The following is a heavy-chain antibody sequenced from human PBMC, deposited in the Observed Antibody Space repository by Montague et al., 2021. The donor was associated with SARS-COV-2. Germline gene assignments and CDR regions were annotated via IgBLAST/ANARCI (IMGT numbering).Heavy chain of an antibody. V-gene: IGHV3-48*03. CDR3: ARAAAYVLVTNRNYDY. CDR2: ISSSGSTI. CDR1: GFTFSSYE. Sequence: LGLSLAASGFTFSSYEMNWVRQAPGKGLEWVSYISSSGSTIYYADSVKGRFTISRDNAKNSLYLQMNSLRAEDTAVYYCARAAAYVLVTNRNYDYWGQGTLVTVSS. J-gene: IGHJ4*02. D-gene: IGHD2/OR15-2a*01.